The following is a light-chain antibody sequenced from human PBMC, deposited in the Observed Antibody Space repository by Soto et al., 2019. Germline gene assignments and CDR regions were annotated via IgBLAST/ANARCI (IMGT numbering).Light chain of an antibody. CDR2: AAS. CDR1: QSISSSY. CDR3: QQYGSSSYT. J-gene: IGKJ2*01. V-gene: IGKV3-20*01. Sequence: ELVLTQSPGTLSLSPGERATLSCRASQSISSSYLAWYQQKPGQAHRRLIYAASSRSTGIPDRFSGSGSGTDFTLTISRLEPEDFAVYYCQQYGSSSYTFGQGTQLEIK.